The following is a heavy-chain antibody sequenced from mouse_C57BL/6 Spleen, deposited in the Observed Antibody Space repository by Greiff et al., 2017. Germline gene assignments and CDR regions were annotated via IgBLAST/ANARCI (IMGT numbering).Heavy chain of an antibody. CDR1: GYTFTDYE. CDR2: IDPETGGT. J-gene: IGHJ3*01. V-gene: IGHV1-15*01. D-gene: IGHD1-1*01. CDR3: TRHYYGSSLFAY. Sequence: VKLMESGAELVRPGASVTLSCKASGYTFTDYEMHWVKQTPVHGLEWIGAIDPETGGTAYNQKFKGKAILTADKSSSTAYMELRSLTSEDSAVYYCTRHYYGSSLFAYWGQGTLVTVSA.